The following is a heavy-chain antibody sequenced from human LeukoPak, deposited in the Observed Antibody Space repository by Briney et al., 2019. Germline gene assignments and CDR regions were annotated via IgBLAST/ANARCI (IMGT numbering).Heavy chain of an antibody. V-gene: IGHV3-23*01. Sequence: GGSLRLSCAASGFTFSSYAMSWVRQAPGKGLEWVSAISGSGGSTYYADSVKGRVTISRDNSKNTLYLQMNSLRAEDTVVYYCAKVGIRISLIVVVFTTADDWYFDLWGRGTLVTVSS. CDR2: ISGSGGST. D-gene: IGHD3-22*01. CDR3: AKVGIRISLIVVVFTTADDWYFDL. CDR1: GFTFSSYA. J-gene: IGHJ2*01.